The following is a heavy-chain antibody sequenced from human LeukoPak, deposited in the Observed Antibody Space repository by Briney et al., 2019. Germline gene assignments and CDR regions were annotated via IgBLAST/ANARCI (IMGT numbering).Heavy chain of an antibody. CDR2: IKQHGTEK. J-gene: IGHJ4*02. V-gene: IGHV3-7*01. CDR1: GIMFSGYW. CDR3: ASDGGPFDH. D-gene: IGHD3-16*01. Sequence: GGSLRLSCTASGIMFSGYWMNWVRQAPGKGLEWVANIKQHGTEKYYVDSVKGRFTISRDDAKKSVYLQMNSLRAEDTAVYYCASDGGPFDHWGQGILVTVAS.